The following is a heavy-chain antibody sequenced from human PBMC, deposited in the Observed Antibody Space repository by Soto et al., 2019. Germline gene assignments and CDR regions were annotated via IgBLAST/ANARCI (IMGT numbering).Heavy chain of an antibody. CDR3: TTGRITIFGVVIKRKVDY. D-gene: IGHD3-3*01. CDR2: IKSKTDGGTT. J-gene: IGHJ4*02. V-gene: IGHV3-15*07. Sequence: EVQLVESGGGLVKPGGSLRLSCAASGFTFSNAWMNWVRQAPGKGLEWVGRIKSKTDGGTTDYAAPVKGRFTISRDDSKNTLYLQMNSLKTEDTAVYYCTTGRITIFGVVIKRKVDYWGQGTLVTVSS. CDR1: GFTFSNAW.